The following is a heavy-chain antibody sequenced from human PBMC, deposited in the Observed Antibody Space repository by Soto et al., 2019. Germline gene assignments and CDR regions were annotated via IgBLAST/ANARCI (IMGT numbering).Heavy chain of an antibody. CDR2: IWYDGSNK. D-gene: IGHD1-26*01. Sequence: QVQLVESGGGVVQPGRSLRLSCAASGFTFSSYGMHWVRQAPGKGLEWVAVIWYDGSNKYYADSVKGRFTISRDNSKNTLYLQMISLRAEDTAVYYCARGPLVGATTMEYFQHWGQGTLVTVSS. V-gene: IGHV3-33*01. CDR1: GFTFSSYG. CDR3: ARGPLVGATTMEYFQH. J-gene: IGHJ1*01.